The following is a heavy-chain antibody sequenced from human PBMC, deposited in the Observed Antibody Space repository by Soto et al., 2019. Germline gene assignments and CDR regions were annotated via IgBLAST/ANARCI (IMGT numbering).Heavy chain of an antibody. CDR1: GGSISNFY. CDR3: ARAPMVLSRSYFDS. Sequence: SETLSLTCTVSGGSISNFYWSWIRQPPGKGLEWIGYISYSGNTNYNPSLKSRVSISVDTSKNQLSLNLTSVTAADTVVYYCARAPMVLSRSYFDSWGQGTPVTVSS. J-gene: IGHJ4*02. CDR2: ISYSGNT. V-gene: IGHV4-59*01. D-gene: IGHD2-8*01.